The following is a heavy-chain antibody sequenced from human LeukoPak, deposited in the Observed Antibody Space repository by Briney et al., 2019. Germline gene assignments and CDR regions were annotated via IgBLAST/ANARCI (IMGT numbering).Heavy chain of an antibody. CDR2: IYPHDSDT. D-gene: IGHD6-19*01. CDR1: GFYFITYW. V-gene: IGHV5-51*01. Sequence: GESLKISCQTSGFYFITYWIGWVRQMPGKGLEWMGIIYPHDSDTRYSPSFQGQVTFSVDKSMNTAYLQWGSLKASDTAMDYCARRRIVGSGWYDGAFDIWGQGTMVTVSS. CDR3: ARRRIVGSGWYDGAFDI. J-gene: IGHJ3*02.